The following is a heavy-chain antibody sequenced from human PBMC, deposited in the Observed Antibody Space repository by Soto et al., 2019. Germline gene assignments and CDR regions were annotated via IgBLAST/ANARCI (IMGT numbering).Heavy chain of an antibody. CDR3: AKEGVFRGRYYFDY. CDR1: GFTFSSYG. D-gene: IGHD3-10*01. V-gene: IGHV3-30*18. J-gene: IGHJ4*02. Sequence: QVQLVESGGGVVQPGRSLRLSCAASGFTFSSYGMHWVRQAPGKGLEWVAVISYDGSNKYYADSVKGRFTISRDNSKNPLYLQMNCLSAEDTAVCDCAKEGVFRGRYYFDYWGQGTLVTVSS. CDR2: ISYDGSNK.